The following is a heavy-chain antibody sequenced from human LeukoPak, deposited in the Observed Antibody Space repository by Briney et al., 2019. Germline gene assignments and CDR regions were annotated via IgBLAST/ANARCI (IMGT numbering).Heavy chain of an antibody. CDR3: ARDVPDY. J-gene: IGHJ4*02. CDR1: GFPFSNYG. Sequence: PGGSLRLSCAASGFPFSNYGMNWVRQAPGKGLEGVSYISSGTTPLIYADSVKGRFTISRDNAKYSLYLQMHSLRDEDTAVYYCARDVPDYWGEGTLVTVSS. CDR2: ISSGTTPL. D-gene: IGHD3-10*02. V-gene: IGHV3-48*02.